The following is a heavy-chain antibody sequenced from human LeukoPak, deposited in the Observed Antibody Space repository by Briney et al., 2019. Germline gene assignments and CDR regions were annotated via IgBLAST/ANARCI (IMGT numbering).Heavy chain of an antibody. Sequence: GESLKISCKGSGYSFTYYWIGWVRQMPGKGLEWMGVIYPGDSETRYSPSFQGQVTISADKSINTAYLQWSSLKASDTALYYCARHGSGTTHVDNWGQGTLVTVSS. V-gene: IGHV5-51*01. CDR2: IYPGDSET. CDR3: ARHGSGTTHVDN. J-gene: IGHJ4*02. D-gene: IGHD1-1*01. CDR1: GYSFTYYW.